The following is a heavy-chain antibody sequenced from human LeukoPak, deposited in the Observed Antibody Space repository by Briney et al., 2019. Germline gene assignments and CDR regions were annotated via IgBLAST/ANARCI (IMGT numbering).Heavy chain of an antibody. D-gene: IGHD3-22*01. CDR2: INHSGST. CDR3: ARQQPGDYYDSSGYLYYFDY. V-gene: IGHV4-34*01. J-gene: IGHJ4*02. Sequence: SETLSLTCAVNSGSFSDYNWSWIRQSPGKGLEWIGEINHSGSTNYNPSLKSPVTISVDTSKTQLSLKLSSVTAADTAVYYCARQQPGDYYDSSGYLYYFDYWGQGTLVTVSS. CDR1: SGSFSDYN.